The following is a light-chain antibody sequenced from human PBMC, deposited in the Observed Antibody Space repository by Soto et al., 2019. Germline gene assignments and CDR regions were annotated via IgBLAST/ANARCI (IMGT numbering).Light chain of an antibody. CDR3: QQYGSSPA. Sequence: EIVLTQSPGTLSLSQGERATLSCRASQSVSRDYLAWYQQKPGQAPRLFIYGVFRRAAGIPDRFRGSGAGTDFTLTINGLEPEDFAVYYRQQYGSSPAFGQGPLVEIK. V-gene: IGKV3-20*01. CDR2: GVF. CDR1: QSVSRDY. J-gene: IGKJ1*01.